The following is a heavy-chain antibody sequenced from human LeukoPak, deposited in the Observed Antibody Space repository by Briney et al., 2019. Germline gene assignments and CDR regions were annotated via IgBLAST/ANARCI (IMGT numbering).Heavy chain of an antibody. V-gene: IGHV4-59*01. CDR1: GGSISGYY. Sequence: KPSETLSLTCTVSGGSISGYYWSWIRQPPGKGLEWIGYIHYSGSTNYNPSLKSRVTISVDTSKNQFSLKLSSVTAADTAVYYCAREGTFSSGWYVIDYWGQGTLVTVSS. CDR2: IHYSGST. CDR3: AREGTFSSGWYVIDY. J-gene: IGHJ4*02. D-gene: IGHD6-19*01.